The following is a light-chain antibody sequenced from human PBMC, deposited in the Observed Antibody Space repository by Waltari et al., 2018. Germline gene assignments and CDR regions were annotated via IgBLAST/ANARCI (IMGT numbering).Light chain of an antibody. CDR1: QSISMY. J-gene: IGKJ2*01. CDR2: SAS. CDR3: QQTYSIPYT. V-gene: IGKV1-39*01. Sequence: DIQMTPSPSSLSASVGDRVTITCPASQSISMYLNWYQQKPGKAPRLLIYSASRLQSGVPSRFSGSGSGTDFTLTITSLQPEDSATYFCQQTYSIPYTFGQGTKLEI.